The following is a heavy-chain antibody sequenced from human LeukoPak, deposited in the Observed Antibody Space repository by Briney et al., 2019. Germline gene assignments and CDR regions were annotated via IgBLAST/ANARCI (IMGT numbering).Heavy chain of an antibody. CDR2: INPSGGSI. J-gene: IGHJ6*03. V-gene: IGHV1-46*01. D-gene: IGHD2-15*01. CDR1: GYTFTGYY. Sequence: ASVKVSCKASGYTFTGYYIQWVRQAPGQGLEWMGIINPSGGSISYAQKFQGRVTMTRDMSTSTFYMELSSLRSEDTAVYYCARGLRGYCSGGSCHPDYYYYMDVWGKGTTVTVSS. CDR3: ARGLRGYCSGGSCHPDYYYYMDV.